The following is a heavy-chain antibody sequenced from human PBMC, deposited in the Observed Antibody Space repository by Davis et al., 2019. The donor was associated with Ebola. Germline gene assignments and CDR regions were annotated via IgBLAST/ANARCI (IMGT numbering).Heavy chain of an antibody. CDR3: ARGTDTTDWYFDL. Sequence: MPSETLSLTCAVYGGSFSGYFWSWIRQPPGKGLEWMGEINHGAITNYNPSFKSRLTISVDTSKGQVSLKLKSVTANNTAMYYCARGTDTTDWYFDLWGRGTLVTVSS. CDR1: GGSFSGYF. CDR2: INHGAIT. V-gene: IGHV4-34*01. D-gene: IGHD1-26*01. J-gene: IGHJ2*01.